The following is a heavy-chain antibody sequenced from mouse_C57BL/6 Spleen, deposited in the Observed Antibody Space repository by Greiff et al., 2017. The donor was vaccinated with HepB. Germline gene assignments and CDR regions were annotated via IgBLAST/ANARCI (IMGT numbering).Heavy chain of an antibody. J-gene: IGHJ2*01. V-gene: IGHV5-16*01. CDR1: GFTFSDYY. Sequence: DVQLVESEGGLVQPGSSMKLSCTASGFTFSDYYMAWVRQVPEKGLEWVANINYDGSSTYYLDSLKSRFIISRDNAKNILYLQMSSLKSEDTATYYCARLVYYFDYWGQGTTLTVSS. CDR3: ARLVYYFDY. CDR2: INYDGSST.